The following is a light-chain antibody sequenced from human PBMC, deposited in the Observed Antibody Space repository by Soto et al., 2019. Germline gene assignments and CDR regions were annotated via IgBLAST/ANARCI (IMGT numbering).Light chain of an antibody. V-gene: IGKV3-20*01. J-gene: IGKJ1*01. CDR3: HQYGSSPWT. CDR2: GAS. CDR1: QSVSSDY. Sequence: EIVLTQSPGTLSLSPGERATLSCRASQSVSSDYLAWYQQKPGQAPRLLIYGASRRVTGIPDRFSGSGSGTDFTLTIIRLEPEDFAVYHCHQYGSSPWTFGQGTRWISN.